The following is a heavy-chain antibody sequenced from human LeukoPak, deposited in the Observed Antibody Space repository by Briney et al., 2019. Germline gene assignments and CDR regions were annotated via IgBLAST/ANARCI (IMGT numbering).Heavy chain of an antibody. Sequence: SETLSLTCTVSGASVSSGNSYWSWIRQAPGKGLEWIGYFYYSGSTSYSPSLKSRVTISADTSKNQFPLRLRSVTAADTAVYYCAREAQSSGAMGCWGQGILVTVSS. CDR3: AREAQSSGAMGC. CDR1: GASVSSGNSY. J-gene: IGHJ4*02. CDR2: FYYSGST. V-gene: IGHV4-61*01. D-gene: IGHD6-19*01.